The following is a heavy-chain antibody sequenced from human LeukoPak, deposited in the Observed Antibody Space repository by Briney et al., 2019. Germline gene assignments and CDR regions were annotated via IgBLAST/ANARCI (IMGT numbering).Heavy chain of an antibody. J-gene: IGHJ4*02. Sequence: PGGSLRLSCAASGFTFSSHGMHWVRQAPGKGLEWVAVIWYDGSDKKFADSVKGRFTISRDNSKNTLYLQMNSLRAEDTAVYYCARNSGSYYDPIYYFDYWGQGTLVTVSS. D-gene: IGHD1-26*01. CDR1: GFTFSSHG. CDR2: IWYDGSDK. V-gene: IGHV3-33*01. CDR3: ARNSGSYYDPIYYFDY.